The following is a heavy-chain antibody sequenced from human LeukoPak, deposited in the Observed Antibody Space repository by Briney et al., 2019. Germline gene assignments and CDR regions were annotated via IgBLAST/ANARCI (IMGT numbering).Heavy chain of an antibody. CDR1: GFTFSDYF. J-gene: IGHJ3*02. Sequence: GGSLRLSCAASGFTFSDYFMSWIRQAPGKGLEWVSYISSSSGSTINYADSVKGRFTISRDNAKNSLYLQMNSLRAEDTAVYYCARPFHDAFDIWGQGTVVTVSS. CDR2: ISSSSGSTI. V-gene: IGHV3-11*01. D-gene: IGHD2/OR15-2a*01. CDR3: ARPFHDAFDI.